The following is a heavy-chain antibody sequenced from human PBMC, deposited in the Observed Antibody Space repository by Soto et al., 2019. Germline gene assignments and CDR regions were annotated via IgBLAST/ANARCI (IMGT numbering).Heavy chain of an antibody. D-gene: IGHD1-1*01. CDR2: IFSSGSH. CDR3: ARMEGRSCSDHVDV. V-gene: IGHV4-59*01. J-gene: IGHJ6*04. Sequence: QVHLQESGPGLVRPSETLSLTCTVSGVSLKTYYWSWIRLPPGGGLEWIGYIFSSGSHNYNPSLSSRVTMSVETSNNQFSLKMSSVTAADTAVYYCARMEGRSCSDHVDVWGKGTTVTVSS. CDR1: GVSLKTYY.